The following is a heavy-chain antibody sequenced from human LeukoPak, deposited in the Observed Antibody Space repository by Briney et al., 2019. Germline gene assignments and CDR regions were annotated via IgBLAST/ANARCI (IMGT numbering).Heavy chain of an antibody. V-gene: IGHV3-30-3*02. CDR2: ISYDGSNK. CDR1: GFTFSSYA. CDR3: AKKWGVGTTTLDYFDY. D-gene: IGHD1-26*01. J-gene: IGHJ4*02. Sequence: GRSLRLSCAASGFTFSSYAMHWVRQAPGKGLEWVAVISYDGSNKYYADSVKGRFTISRDNSKNTLYLQMNSLTDEDTAVYYCAKKWGVGTTTLDYFDYWGQGTLVTVSS.